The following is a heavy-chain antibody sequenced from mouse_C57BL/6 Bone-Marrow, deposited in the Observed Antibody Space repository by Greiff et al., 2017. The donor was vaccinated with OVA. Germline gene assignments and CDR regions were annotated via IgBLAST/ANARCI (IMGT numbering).Heavy chain of an antibody. CDR3: ARDTLPTSYYAMDY. Sequence: EVQLVESGGGLVKPGGSLKLSCAASGFTFSSYAMSWVRQTPEKRLEWVATISDGGSYTYYPDNVKGRFTISRDNAKNNLYLQMSHLKSEDTAMYYCARDTLPTSYYAMDYWGQGTSVTVSS. J-gene: IGHJ4*01. CDR2: ISDGGSYT. D-gene: IGHD5-5*01. CDR1: GFTFSSYA. V-gene: IGHV5-4*01.